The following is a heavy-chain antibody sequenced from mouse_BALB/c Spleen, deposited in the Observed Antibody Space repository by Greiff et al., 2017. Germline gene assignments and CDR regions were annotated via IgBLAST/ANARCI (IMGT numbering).Heavy chain of an antibody. Sequence: EVHLVESGGGLVQPGGSLRLSCAASGFTFTDYYMSLVRQPPGKALEWLGFIRNKANGYSTEYSASVKGRFTISSDISQGILYLQMNTLGAEDSDKYYCARDNTGAMDYWGQGTAVTVS. CDR2: IRNKANGYST. CDR3: ARDNTGAMDY. D-gene: IGHD1-1*01. CDR1: GFTFTDYY. J-gene: IGHJ4*01. V-gene: IGHV7-3*02.